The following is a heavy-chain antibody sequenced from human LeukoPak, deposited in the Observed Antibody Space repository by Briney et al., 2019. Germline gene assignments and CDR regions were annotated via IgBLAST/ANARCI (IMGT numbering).Heavy chain of an antibody. CDR3: ASSRYNWTAPGYYFDS. CDR1: GGSISSYY. CDR2: IYYSGST. Sequence: SETLSLTCTVSGGSISSYYWSWIRQPPGKGLEWIGYIYYSGSTNYGPSLKSRVTISVDTSKNQFSLNLSSATAADTAVYYCASSRYNWTAPGYYFDSWGQGTLVTVSS. D-gene: IGHD1-20*01. V-gene: IGHV4-59*08. J-gene: IGHJ4*02.